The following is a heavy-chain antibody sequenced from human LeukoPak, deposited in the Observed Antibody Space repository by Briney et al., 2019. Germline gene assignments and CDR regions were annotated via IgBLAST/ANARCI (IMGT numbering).Heavy chain of an antibody. CDR2: INSDGSST. J-gene: IGHJ4*02. D-gene: IGHD4-17*01. CDR3: ARDRDYGDRPSSNPDDY. V-gene: IGHV3-74*01. CDR1: GFTFSSYW. Sequence: PGGSLRLSCAASGFTFSSYWMHWVRQAPGKGLVWVSRINSDGSSTSYADSVKGRFTISRDNAKNSLYLQMNSLRAEDTAVYYCARDRDYGDRPSSNPDDYWGQGTLVTVSS.